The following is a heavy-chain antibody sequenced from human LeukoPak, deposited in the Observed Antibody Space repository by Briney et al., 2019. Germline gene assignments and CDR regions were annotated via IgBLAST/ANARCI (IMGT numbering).Heavy chain of an antibody. D-gene: IGHD4-17*01. J-gene: IGHJ3*02. V-gene: IGHV5-51*01. Sequence: GESLKISFKGSGSSFTSYWIGWGRPMPGKGVGGMGIIYPGDSDTRYSPSFQGQFTISADKSISTAYLQWSSLKALDTAMYYCARRPLRYGDYVDDIWGQGTMVTVSS. CDR2: IYPGDSDT. CDR1: GSSFTSYW. CDR3: ARRPLRYGDYVDDI.